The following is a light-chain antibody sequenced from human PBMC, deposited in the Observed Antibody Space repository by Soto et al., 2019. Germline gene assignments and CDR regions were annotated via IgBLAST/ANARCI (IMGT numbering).Light chain of an antibody. CDR2: TVS. J-gene: IGKJ1*01. V-gene: IGKV1-39*01. CDR3: QQSYSRPRG. CDR1: NSSRRS. Sequence: DIQMTQSPSSLSASVPDRATIASQARNSSRRSLNWYQQKPGQAPNLLIYTVSSLESGVPSRFSGSGSGTDFTLTITNLQPEDFATYFCQQSYSRPRGFGQGTKVDIK.